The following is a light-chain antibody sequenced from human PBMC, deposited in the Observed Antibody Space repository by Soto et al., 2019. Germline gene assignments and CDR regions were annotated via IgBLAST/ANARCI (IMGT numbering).Light chain of an antibody. J-gene: IGKJ5*01. V-gene: IGKV2-24*01. CDR3: MQATQFPPIT. CDR1: QIREHSDGNTY. Sequence: DIVLTQTPLSSPVTLGQPASISCRSGQIREHSDGNTYLSWLHQRPGQPPRLLIYKMSNRFSGVPDRFSGSGAGTDFTLKISRVEAEDVGVYYCMQATQFPPITFGQGTRLEIK. CDR2: KMS.